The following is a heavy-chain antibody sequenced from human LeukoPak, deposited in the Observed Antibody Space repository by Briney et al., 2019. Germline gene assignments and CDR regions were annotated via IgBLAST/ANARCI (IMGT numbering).Heavy chain of an antibody. CDR2: INSNSGDT. Sequence: ASVKVSCKASGYTFTSYGISWVRQAPGQGLEWMGWINSNSGDTKYAQKFQGRVTMTRDTSISTAYMELSRLRSDDTAVYYCARESFSRGWYGGAFGDWGQGTLVTVSS. CDR1: GYTFTSYG. J-gene: IGHJ4*02. V-gene: IGHV1-2*02. CDR3: ARESFSRGWYGGAFGD. D-gene: IGHD6-19*01.